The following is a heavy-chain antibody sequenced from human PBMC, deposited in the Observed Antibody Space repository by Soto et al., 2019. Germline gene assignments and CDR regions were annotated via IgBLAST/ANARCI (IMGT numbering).Heavy chain of an antibody. CDR3: ARDVGPITIFGEALSGYFDF. Sequence: GGSLRLSCAVSGFSFGTYWMSWVRQAPGKGLEWLASIKQDGSERYYLDSVKGRFTISRDNAKDSLSLQMNSLGGEDTAFYYCARDVGPITIFGEALSGYFDFWGQGTLVTVSS. V-gene: IGHV3-7*03. CDR2: IKQDGSER. J-gene: IGHJ4*02. D-gene: IGHD3-3*01. CDR1: GFSFGTYW.